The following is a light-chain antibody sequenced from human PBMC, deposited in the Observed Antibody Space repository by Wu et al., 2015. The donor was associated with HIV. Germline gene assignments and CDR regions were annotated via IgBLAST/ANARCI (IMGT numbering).Light chain of an antibody. Sequence: DIQMTQSPSSLSASVGDRVTITCRASQSITTYLNWYQQKPGKAPKLLIYAASSLQGGVPSRFSGSGSGTDFTLTISSLQPEDFATYYCQQRKTFGQGTTVEIK. V-gene: IGKV1-39*01. CDR3: QQRKT. J-gene: IGKJ1*01. CDR2: AAS. CDR1: QSITTY.